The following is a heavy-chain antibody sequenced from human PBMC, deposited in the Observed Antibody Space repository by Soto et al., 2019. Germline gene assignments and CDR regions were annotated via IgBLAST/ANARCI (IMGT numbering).Heavy chain of an antibody. CDR1: GFTFSSYA. CDR3: ARVEGGYCSSTTCPATY. D-gene: IGHD2-2*01. CDR2: ISYDGSNK. J-gene: IGHJ4*02. V-gene: IGHV3-30-3*01. Sequence: SVGSLRLSCAASGFTFSSYAMHWVRQAPGKGLEWVAVISYDGSNKYYADSVKGRFTISRDNSKNTLYLQMNSLRAEDTAVYYCARVEGGYCSSTTCPATYWGQGTLVTVSS.